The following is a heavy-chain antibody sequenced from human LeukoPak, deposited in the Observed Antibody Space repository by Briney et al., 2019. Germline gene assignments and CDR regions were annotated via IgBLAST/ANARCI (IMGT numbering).Heavy chain of an antibody. CDR1: GYTLTELS. D-gene: IGHD3-10*01. CDR3: ATEYYYGSGSYYQRGFDY. Sequence: ASVKVSCKVSGYTLTELSMHWVRQAPGKGLGWMGGFDPEDGETIYAQKFQGRVTMTEDTSTDTAYMELSSLRSEDTAVYYCATEYYYGSGSYYQRGFDYWGQGTLVTVSS. V-gene: IGHV1-24*01. J-gene: IGHJ4*02. CDR2: FDPEDGET.